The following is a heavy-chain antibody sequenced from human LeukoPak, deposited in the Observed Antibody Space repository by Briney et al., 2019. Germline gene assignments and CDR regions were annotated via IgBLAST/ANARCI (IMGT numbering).Heavy chain of an antibody. CDR1: GYTFTSYG. CDR3: ARGLGSGSYGLDY. V-gene: IGHV1-69*04. J-gene: IGHJ4*02. Sequence: ASVKVSCKASGYTFTSYGISWVRQAPGQGLEWMGRIIPILGIANYAQKFQGRVTITADKSTSTAYMELSSLRSEDTAVYYCARGLGSGSYGLDYWGQGTLVTVSS. CDR2: IIPILGIA. D-gene: IGHD3-10*01.